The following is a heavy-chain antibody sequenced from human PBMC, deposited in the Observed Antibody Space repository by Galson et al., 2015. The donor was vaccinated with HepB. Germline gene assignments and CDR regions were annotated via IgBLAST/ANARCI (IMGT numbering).Heavy chain of an antibody. J-gene: IGHJ3*02. CDR1: GFTFSQYG. D-gene: IGHD3-22*01. V-gene: IGHV3-33*01. Sequence: SLRLSCAASGFTFSQYGIHWVRQAPGKGLEWVALIWYDGNNKYYADSVKGRFTISRDNSKNTLSLEMNSLRAEDTAVYYCARKELTYYYDSSGSNDALDIWGQGTMVTVSS. CDR2: IWYDGNNK. CDR3: ARKELTYYYDSSGSNDALDI.